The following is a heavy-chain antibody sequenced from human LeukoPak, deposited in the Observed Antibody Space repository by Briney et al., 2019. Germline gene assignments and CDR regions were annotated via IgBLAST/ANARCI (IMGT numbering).Heavy chain of an antibody. Sequence: ASVKVSCKASGYTFTGYYMHWVRQAPGQGLEWMGWINPNSGGTNYAQKFQGWGTMTRDTSISTAYMELSRLRSDDTAVYYCARDGLLWFGESFYYYGMDVWGQGTTVTVSS. CDR1: GYTFTGYY. J-gene: IGHJ6*02. V-gene: IGHV1-2*04. CDR3: ARDGLLWFGESFYYYGMDV. CDR2: INPNSGGT. D-gene: IGHD3-10*01.